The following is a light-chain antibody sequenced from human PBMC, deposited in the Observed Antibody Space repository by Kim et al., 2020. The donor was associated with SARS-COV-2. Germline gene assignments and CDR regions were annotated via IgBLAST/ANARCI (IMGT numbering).Light chain of an antibody. Sequence: DIQMTQSPYSLSASVGDRVAITCRASQTIKTYLNWYQQKPGKAPKLLIYATSTLQSGVPSRFSGSGSETDFTLTISSLQVEDFATYYCQQGFASPWTFGRGTKVDIK. J-gene: IGKJ1*01. CDR1: QTIKTY. V-gene: IGKV1-39*01. CDR2: ATS. CDR3: QQGFASPWT.